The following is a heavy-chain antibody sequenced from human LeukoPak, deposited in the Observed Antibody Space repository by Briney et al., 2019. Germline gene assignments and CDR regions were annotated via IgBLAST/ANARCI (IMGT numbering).Heavy chain of an antibody. CDR1: GASITSGNFY. CDR2: SDYSGNT. CDR3: ARRGTGLDWFDP. D-gene: IGHD1-1*01. J-gene: IGHJ5*02. V-gene: IGHV4-39*07. Sequence: KTSETLSLTCTVSGASITSGNFYWGWIRQPPGKGLEWIGGSDYSGNTYYNPSLKSRVTISVDTSKNQFSLKLSSVTAADTAVYYCARRGTGLDWFDPWGQGTLVTVSS.